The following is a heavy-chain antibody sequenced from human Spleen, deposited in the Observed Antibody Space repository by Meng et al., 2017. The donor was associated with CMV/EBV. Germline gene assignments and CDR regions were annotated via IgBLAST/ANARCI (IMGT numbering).Heavy chain of an antibody. Sequence: GGSLRLSCAASGFTFSSYAMSWVRQAPGKGLEWVSTISGNGGTTYYADSVKGRLTISRDNSKNILYVQMDSLRAEDTAVYHCAKILNYYDSSGYSSEYYFDYWGQGTLVTVSS. CDR1: GFTFSSYA. CDR2: ISGNGGTT. D-gene: IGHD3-22*01. CDR3: AKILNYYDSSGYSSEYYFDY. V-gene: IGHV3-23*01. J-gene: IGHJ4*02.